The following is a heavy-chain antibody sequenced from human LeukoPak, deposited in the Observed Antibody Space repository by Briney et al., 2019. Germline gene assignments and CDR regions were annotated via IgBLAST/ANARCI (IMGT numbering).Heavy chain of an antibody. CDR3: ATPRYSYGSYYYYGMDV. V-gene: IGHV1-69*04. D-gene: IGHD5-18*01. CDR1: GGTFSSYA. J-gene: IGHJ6*02. Sequence: SVKVSCKASGGTFSSYAISWVRQAPGQGLEWMGRIIPILGIANYAQKFQGRVTITADKSTSTAYMELSSLRSEDTAVYYCATPRYSYGSYYYYGMDVWGQGTTVTVSS. CDR2: IIPILGIA.